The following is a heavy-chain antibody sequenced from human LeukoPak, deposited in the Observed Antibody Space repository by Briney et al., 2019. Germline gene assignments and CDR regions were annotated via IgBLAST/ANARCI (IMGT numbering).Heavy chain of an antibody. D-gene: IGHD3-10*01. CDR3: ARGQEYYGSGSPVDY. J-gene: IGHJ4*01. CDR2: TYYRSQWYN. V-gene: IGHV6-1*01. CDR1: GDSVSSNTAA. Sequence: SQTLSLTCAISGDSVSSNTAAWNWIRQSPSRGLEWLGMTYYRSQWYNDYAVSVKSRITINPDTSKNQFSLQLNSVSPEDTAVYYCARGQEYYGSGSPVDYWGQGTLVTVSS.